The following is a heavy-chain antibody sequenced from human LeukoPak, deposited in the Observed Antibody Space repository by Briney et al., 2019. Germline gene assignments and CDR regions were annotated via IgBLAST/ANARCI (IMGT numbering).Heavy chain of an antibody. D-gene: IGHD5/OR15-5a*01. CDR2: IVVGSGNT. V-gene: IGHV1-58*02. CDR3: AADLLSYSVYIY. Sequence: SVKVSRKASGFTFTSSAMQWVRPPRGQRLAWIGGIVVGSGNTNYAQKCQERVTITRDMSTSTAYMELSSLRAEDTAVYYCAADLLSYSVYIYWGQGNLVTVSS. CDR1: GFTFTSSA. J-gene: IGHJ4*02.